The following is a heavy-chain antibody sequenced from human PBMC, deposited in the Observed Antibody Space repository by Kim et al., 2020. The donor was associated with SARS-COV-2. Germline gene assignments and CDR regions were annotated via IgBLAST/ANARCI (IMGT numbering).Heavy chain of an antibody. CDR3: ARDCGGSCYSGSRCLFDF. V-gene: IGHV3-66*01. Sequence: GGSLRLSCAASGFTVSNNYMSWVRQAPGKGLEWVAVIYSGGSTYYEDSVKGRFTISRDTSKNTLYLQMNSLRAEDTAVYYCARDCGGSCYSGSRCLFDFRGQGTLVTVSS. D-gene: IGHD2-15*01. J-gene: IGHJ4*02. CDR2: IYSGGST. CDR1: GFTVSNNY.